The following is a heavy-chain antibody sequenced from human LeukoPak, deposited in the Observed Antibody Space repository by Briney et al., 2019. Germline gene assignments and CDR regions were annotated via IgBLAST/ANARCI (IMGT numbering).Heavy chain of an antibody. V-gene: IGHV3-23*01. CDR3: ARDGWDCSGGSCYTQAQFDY. J-gene: IGHJ4*02. D-gene: IGHD2-15*01. Sequence: PGGSLRLSCAASGFTFSTYAMSWVRQAPGKGLEWVSVISGSGGTTYYADSVKGRFTISRDNSKNTLYLQMNSLRAEDTAVYYCARDGWDCSGGSCYTQAQFDYWGQGTLVTVSS. CDR1: GFTFSTYA. CDR2: ISGSGGTT.